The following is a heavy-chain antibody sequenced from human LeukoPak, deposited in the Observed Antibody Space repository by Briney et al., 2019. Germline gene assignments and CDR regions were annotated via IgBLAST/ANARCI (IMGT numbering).Heavy chain of an antibody. J-gene: IGHJ4*02. CDR3: ARGRVPNYDFWSGPFDY. CDR2: IIPILGIA. D-gene: IGHD3-3*01. Sequence: VASVKVSCKVSGYTLTELSMHWVRQAPGQGLEWMGRIIPILGIANYAQKFQGRVTITADKSTSTAYMELSSLRSEDTAVYYCARGRVPNYDFWSGPFDYWGQGTLVTVSS. CDR1: GYTLTELS. V-gene: IGHV1-69*04.